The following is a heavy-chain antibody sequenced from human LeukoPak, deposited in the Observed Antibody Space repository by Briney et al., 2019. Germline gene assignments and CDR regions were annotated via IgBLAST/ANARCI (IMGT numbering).Heavy chain of an antibody. D-gene: IGHD2-15*01. J-gene: IGHJ4*02. V-gene: IGHV3-30*18. CDR3: AKAPPCSGGSCYFIDY. CDR1: GFTFSSYG. CDR2: ISYDGSNK. Sequence: GGSLRLSCAASGFTFSSYGMHWVRQAPGKGLEWVAVISYDGSNKYYPDSVKGRFTISRGNSKNTLYLQMNSLRAEDTAVYYCAKAPPCSGGSCYFIDYWGQGTLVTVSS.